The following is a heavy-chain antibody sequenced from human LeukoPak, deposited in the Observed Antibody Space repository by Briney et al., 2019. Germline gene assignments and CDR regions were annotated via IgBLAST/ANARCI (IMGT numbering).Heavy chain of an antibody. V-gene: IGHV4-34*01. D-gene: IGHD2-2*03. CDR1: GGSFSGFY. CDR3: ASGVGSLFPTN. CDR2: VNLSGGA. Sequence: SETLSLTCAIYGGSFSGFYWSWIRQPPGKGLEWIGEVNLSGGAFYNPSLKSRVTISIDTSKQQFSLKLRSVAAADTAHYYCASGVGSLFPTNWGQGTLVTVSS. J-gene: IGHJ4*02.